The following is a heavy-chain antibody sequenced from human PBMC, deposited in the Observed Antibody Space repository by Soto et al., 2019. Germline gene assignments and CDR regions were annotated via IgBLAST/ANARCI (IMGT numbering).Heavy chain of an antibody. D-gene: IGHD4-17*01. CDR1: GFTFIDYY. V-gene: IGHV3-11*06. Sequence: GGSLRLSCAASGFTFIDYYMSWIRQAPGKGLEWVSYISSSGSYTKYAESVKGRFTISRDNAKNSLYLQMNSLSAEDTAVFYCARASPRYGDRDAFDIWGQGTMVTVSS. CDR3: ARASPRYGDRDAFDI. J-gene: IGHJ3*02. CDR2: ISSSGSYT.